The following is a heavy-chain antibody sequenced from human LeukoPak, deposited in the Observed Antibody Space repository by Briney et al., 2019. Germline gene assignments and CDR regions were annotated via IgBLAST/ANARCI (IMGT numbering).Heavy chain of an antibody. CDR2: INPNSGGT. V-gene: IGHV1-2*02. CDR3: ARDRGSYSSRRYYFDY. Sequence: ASVKVSCKASGYTFTGYYMHWVRQAPGQGLEWMGWINPNSGGTNYAQKFQGRVTMTRDTSIRTAYMELSRLRSDDTAVYYCARDRGSYSSRRYYFDYWGQGTLVTVSS. J-gene: IGHJ4*02. D-gene: IGHD1-26*01. CDR1: GYTFTGYY.